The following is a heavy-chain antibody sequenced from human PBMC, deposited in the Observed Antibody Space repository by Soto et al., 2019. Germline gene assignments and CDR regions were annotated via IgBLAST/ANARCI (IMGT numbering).Heavy chain of an antibody. Sequence: GGSLRLSCAASGFTFRTYAMSWVRQAPGKGLEWVSVISGSTGKTYYADSVKGRFTISRDNSKNTLSLQMNSLRGEDTAVYFCAKNRGSGSPYYYNMEVWGQGTMVTVSS. V-gene: IGHV3-23*01. CDR3: AKNRGSGSPYYYNMEV. CDR1: GFTFRTYA. CDR2: ISGSTGKT. J-gene: IGHJ6*02. D-gene: IGHD3-10*01.